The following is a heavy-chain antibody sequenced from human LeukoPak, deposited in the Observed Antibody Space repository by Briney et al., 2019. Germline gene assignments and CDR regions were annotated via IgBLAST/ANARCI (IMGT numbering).Heavy chain of an antibody. J-gene: IGHJ4*02. CDR2: IKQDGNEK. CDR1: GFTFSSYW. Sequence: GGSLRLSCAASGFTFSSYWMNWVRQAPGKGLEWVANIKQDGNEKYYVDSVKGRFTISRDNAKNSLCLQMNSLRAEDTAVYYCASYPTPGIGAAATFNYWGQGTLVTVSS. D-gene: IGHD6-13*01. CDR3: ASYPTPGIGAAATFNY. V-gene: IGHV3-7*03.